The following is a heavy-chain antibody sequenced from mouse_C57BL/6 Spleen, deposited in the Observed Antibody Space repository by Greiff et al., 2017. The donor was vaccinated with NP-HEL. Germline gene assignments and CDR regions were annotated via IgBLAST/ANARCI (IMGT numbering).Heavy chain of an antibody. J-gene: IGHJ4*01. CDR2: TFYSGIT. D-gene: IGHD1-1*01. CDR1: GFSINSDCY. CDR3: ARGSSSYDNYAMDY. V-gene: IGHV3-3*01. Sequence: EVQLVESGPSLVRPSQTLSLTCTVTGFSINSDCYWIWIRQFPGNKLEYIGYTFYSGITYYNPSLESRTYITRDTSKNQFSLKLSSVTTEDTATYYCARGSSSYDNYAMDYWGQGTSVTVSS.